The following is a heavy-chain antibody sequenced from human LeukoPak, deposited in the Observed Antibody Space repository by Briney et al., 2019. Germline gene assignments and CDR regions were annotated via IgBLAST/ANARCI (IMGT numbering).Heavy chain of an antibody. J-gene: IGHJ6*03. Sequence: SETLSLTCTVSGGSISSYYWSWIRQPAGKGLEWIGRIYTSGSTNYNPSHKSRVTMSVDTSKNQFSLKLSSVTAADTAVYYCARDGTADLDYYYMDVWGKGTTVTVSS. CDR2: IYTSGST. CDR3: ARDGTADLDYYYMDV. V-gene: IGHV4-4*07. D-gene: IGHD1/OR15-1a*01. CDR1: GGSISSYY.